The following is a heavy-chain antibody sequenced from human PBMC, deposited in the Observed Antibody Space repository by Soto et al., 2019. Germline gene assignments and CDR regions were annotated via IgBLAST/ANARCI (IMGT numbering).Heavy chain of an antibody. V-gene: IGHV4-34*01. D-gene: IGHD5-18*01. Sequence: SSETLSLTCAVYGGSFSGYYWSWIRQPPGKGLEWIGEINHSGSTNYNPSLKSRVTISVDTSKNQFSLKLSSVTAADTAVYYCARHLRYGYGMGFSFDYWGQGTLVTVSS. CDR1: GGSFSGYY. CDR3: ARHLRYGYGMGFSFDY. CDR2: INHSGST. J-gene: IGHJ4*02.